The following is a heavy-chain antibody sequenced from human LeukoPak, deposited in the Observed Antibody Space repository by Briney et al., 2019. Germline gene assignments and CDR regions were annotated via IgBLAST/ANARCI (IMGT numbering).Heavy chain of an antibody. J-gene: IGHJ4*02. D-gene: IGHD3-22*01. Sequence: PGGSLRLSCAASGFTFSSHGMNWVRQAPGKGLEWVSAIRGNAGTTYYADSVKGRFTIFRDNSKNMLYLQMNSLRVEDTAVYYCAKGHADSSGYYYFDSWGQGTLVTVSS. CDR3: AKGHADSSGYYYFDS. CDR2: IRGNAGTT. CDR1: GFTFSSHG. V-gene: IGHV3-23*01.